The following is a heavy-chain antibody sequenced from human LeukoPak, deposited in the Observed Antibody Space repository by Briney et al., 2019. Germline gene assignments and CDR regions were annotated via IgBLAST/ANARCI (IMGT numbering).Heavy chain of an antibody. CDR2: IWSDKNKK. Sequence: HSGGSLRLSCAASGFTFSSYGMHWVRQAPGKGLEWVAVIWSDKNKKFYADSVKGRFTISRDNSKNTLYLQMNSLRAADTAVYYCAKDGFDYGDRRPFDYWGQGTLVTVSS. CDR3: AKDGFDYGDRRPFDY. D-gene: IGHD4-17*01. J-gene: IGHJ4*02. CDR1: GFTFSSYG. V-gene: IGHV3-33*06.